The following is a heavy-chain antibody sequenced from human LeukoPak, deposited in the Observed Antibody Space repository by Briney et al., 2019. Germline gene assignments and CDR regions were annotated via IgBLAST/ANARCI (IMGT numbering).Heavy chain of an antibody. Sequence: GGSLRLSCAASGFTFTSHWMTWARQAPGKGLEWVANIKEDGSEQYYVDSVKGRFTISRDNAKNSLYLQMNSLRAEDTAIYYCARSSPNYLPPRPIDYWGQGTLVTVSS. CDR2: IKEDGSEQ. D-gene: IGHD1-7*01. CDR3: ARSSPNYLPPRPIDY. V-gene: IGHV3-7*01. J-gene: IGHJ4*02. CDR1: GFTFTSHW.